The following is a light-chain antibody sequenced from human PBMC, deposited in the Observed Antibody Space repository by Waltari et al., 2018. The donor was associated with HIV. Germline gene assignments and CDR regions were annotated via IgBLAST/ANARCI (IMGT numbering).Light chain of an antibody. CDR3: GTWDSSLSAVV. J-gene: IGLJ2*01. CDR1: SSNIGNNY. Sequence: QSVLTQPPSVSAAPGQKVTNSCSGSSSNIGNNYVSWYQQLPGTAPKLLIYDNNKRPGGTIRQRRGASVGLGLQTGDEADYYCGTWDSSLSAVVFGGGTKLTVL. CDR2: DNN. V-gene: IGLV1-51*01.